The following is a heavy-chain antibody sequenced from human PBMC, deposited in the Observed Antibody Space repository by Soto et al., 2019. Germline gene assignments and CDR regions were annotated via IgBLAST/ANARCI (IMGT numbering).Heavy chain of an antibody. J-gene: IGHJ4*02. CDR1: GFTFSSYS. CDR3: ARERGYGGNPGDY. V-gene: IGHV3-21*01. Sequence: EVQLVESGGGLVKPGGSLRLSCAASGFTFSSYSMNWVRQAPGKGLEWVSSISSSSSDIYYADSVKGRFTISRDNAKNSLYLQRNSLRAEDTAVYYCARERGYGGNPGDYWGQGTLVTVSS. CDR2: ISSSSSDI. D-gene: IGHD4-17*01.